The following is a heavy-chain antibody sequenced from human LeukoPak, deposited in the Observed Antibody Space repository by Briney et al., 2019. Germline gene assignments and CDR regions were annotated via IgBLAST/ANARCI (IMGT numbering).Heavy chain of an antibody. J-gene: IGHJ4*02. CDR2: IYSGGST. V-gene: IGHV3-53*01. D-gene: IGHD6-6*01. CDR1: GFTVSSNY. CDR3: ARNLVWGGSSSSLGY. Sequence: GGSLRLSCAASGFTVSSNYMSWVRQAPGKGLEWVSVIYSGGSTYYADSVKGRFTISRDNAKNSVFLQMKSLRADDTAIYYCARNLVWGGSSSSLGYWGRGTLVTVAS.